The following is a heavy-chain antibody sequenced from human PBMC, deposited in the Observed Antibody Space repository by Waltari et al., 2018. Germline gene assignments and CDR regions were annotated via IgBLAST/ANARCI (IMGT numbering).Heavy chain of an antibody. J-gene: IGHJ5*02. CDR3: ARRNKYDSGVTFHHADWFDP. Sequence: EVQLIPSGDEVKKPGESLKISCEASGYNFPDYYIAWVRQAPGKGLAYMGVIHLGDSNTTYSPPSHGRVTISADKSASLAYLEGHSLSASDSAIYYCARRNKYDSGVTFHHADWFDPLGQGTLLTVSS. V-gene: IGHV5-51*01. CDR1: GYNFPDYY. CDR2: IHLGDSNT. D-gene: IGHD3-22*01.